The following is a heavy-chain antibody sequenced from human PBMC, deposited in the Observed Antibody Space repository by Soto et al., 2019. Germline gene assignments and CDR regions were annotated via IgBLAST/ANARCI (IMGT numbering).Heavy chain of an antibody. Sequence: QVQLLQSGAEVKKPGASVNISCKASGYSFRTYFIHWVRQAPGQGLEWMGVINPSGGRTKYAQRFQGRVVMTSDTSPGTVYMELSSLRSDDTAVYYCARDSNRAAAGTGWFDPWGQGSPVTVSS. CDR2: INPSGGRT. D-gene: IGHD6-13*01. J-gene: IGHJ5*02. CDR3: ARDSNRAAAGTGWFDP. CDR1: GYSFRTYF. V-gene: IGHV1-46*01.